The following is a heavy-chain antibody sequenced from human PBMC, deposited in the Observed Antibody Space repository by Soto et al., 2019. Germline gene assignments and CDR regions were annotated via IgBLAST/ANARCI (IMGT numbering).Heavy chain of an antibody. Sequence: GGSLRLSCTASGFTFNNHGMSWVRQAPGKGLEWVSAISGTGINTDYADSVKGWFTISRDNSKNTLYLQMSSLTTEDTATYYCVKGGTSSGYYYYYGIDVWGQGTTVTVSS. V-gene: IGHV3-23*01. CDR3: VKGGTSSGYYYYYGIDV. CDR2: ISGTGINT. D-gene: IGHD3-10*01. CDR1: GFTFNNHG. J-gene: IGHJ6*02.